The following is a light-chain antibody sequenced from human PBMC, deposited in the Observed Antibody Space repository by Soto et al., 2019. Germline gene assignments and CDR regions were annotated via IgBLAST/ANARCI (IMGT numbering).Light chain of an antibody. CDR2: GAS. CDR1: QGISSW. CDR3: QQADSFPLT. V-gene: IGKV1-12*01. J-gene: IGKJ4*01. Sequence: DIQMTQSPSSVSASVGDRVSISCRASQGISSWLAWYQQKPGKAPTLLIYGASRLHSGVPSRFSGSGSGTDFTLPISSLQPEDFATYFCQQADSFPLTFGGGTKVEIK.